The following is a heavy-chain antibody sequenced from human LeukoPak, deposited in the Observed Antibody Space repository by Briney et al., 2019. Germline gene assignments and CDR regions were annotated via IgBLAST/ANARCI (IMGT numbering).Heavy chain of an antibody. V-gene: IGHV4-59*08. CDR3: ARHAPLLAYTSSWFDY. J-gene: IGHJ5*01. D-gene: IGHD2-2*01. CDR1: GGSISSYY. CDR2: IYYSGST. Sequence: PSETLSLTCTVSGGSISSYYWSWIRQPPGKGLEWIGYIYYSGSTNYNPSLKSRVTISVDTSKNQFSLKLTSVTAADTAVYFCARHAPLLAYTSSWFDYWGQGTLVTVSS.